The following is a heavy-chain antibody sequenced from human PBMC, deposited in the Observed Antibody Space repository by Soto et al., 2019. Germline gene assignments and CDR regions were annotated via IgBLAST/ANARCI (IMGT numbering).Heavy chain of an antibody. CDR2: IWYDGSNK. Sequence: VQLVESGGGLVQPGGSLRLSCAASGFTFSSYGMHWVRQAPGKGLEWVAVIWYDGSNKYYADSVKGRFTISRDNSKNTLYLQMNSLRAEDTAVYYCARSEVGATGLFDYWGQGTLVTVSS. CDR1: GFTFSSYG. CDR3: ARSEVGATGLFDY. D-gene: IGHD1-26*01. V-gene: IGHV3-33*08. J-gene: IGHJ4*02.